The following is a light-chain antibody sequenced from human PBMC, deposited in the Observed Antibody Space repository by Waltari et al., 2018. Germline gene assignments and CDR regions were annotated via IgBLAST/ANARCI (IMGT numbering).Light chain of an antibody. Sequence: QSALTQPASVSGSPGQSITISCTGTSSDVGSYNLVSWYQQHPGKAPKLMLYEFSNRPSGVSNRFSGSKSGNTASLTISGLQAEDEADYYCCSYAGSSTPFGGGTKLTVL. J-gene: IGLJ3*02. CDR3: CSYAGSSTP. CDR1: SSDVGSYNL. V-gene: IGLV2-23*02. CDR2: EFS.